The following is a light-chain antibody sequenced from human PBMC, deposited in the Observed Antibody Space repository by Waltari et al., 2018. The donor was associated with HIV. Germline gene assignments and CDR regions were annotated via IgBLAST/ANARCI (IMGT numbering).Light chain of an antibody. CDR2: DVN. CDR1: SSDVGAFNH. J-gene: IGLJ3*02. CDR3: SSYTRGESSYVL. V-gene: IGLV2-14*03. Sequence: QSALTQPASVSGAPGQSITISCRGTSSDVGAFNHVSWYQLHPGKAPKFILYDVNRRPSGVSDRFSGSKSGNTASLTISGLQAEDEGLYYCSSYTRGESSYVLFGGGTRLSVL.